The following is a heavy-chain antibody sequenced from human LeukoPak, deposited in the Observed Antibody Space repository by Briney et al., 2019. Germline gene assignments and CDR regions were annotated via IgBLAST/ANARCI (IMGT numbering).Heavy chain of an antibody. Sequence: PGGSLRLPCAPSGFTFSGYAMAWVRPAQKKGLVWVSTISSGGVNTYYAESVKGRSTITRDNSKTKLYLQVNSLRAEETAVYYCAKVHSLYCSSTICYNFDYWGQGTLVTVSS. J-gene: IGHJ4*02. D-gene: IGHD2-2*02. CDR3: AKVHSLYCSSTICYNFDY. V-gene: IGHV3-23*01. CDR2: ISSGGVNT. CDR1: GFTFSGYA.